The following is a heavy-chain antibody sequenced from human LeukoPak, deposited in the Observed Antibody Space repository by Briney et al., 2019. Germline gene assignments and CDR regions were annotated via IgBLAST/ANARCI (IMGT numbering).Heavy chain of an antibody. CDR2: IEYDGTDT. D-gene: IGHD2-15*01. Sequence: GGSLRLSCVASGFTFSNYGMHWVRQAPGKGLEWVAFIEYDGTDTHFADSVRGRFTISRDNSEDTLYLQIITLRAVDTAVYYCARNRLRATATYMDVWGKGTTVTVSS. J-gene: IGHJ6*04. CDR3: ARNRLRATATYMDV. CDR1: GFTFSNYG. V-gene: IGHV3-30*02.